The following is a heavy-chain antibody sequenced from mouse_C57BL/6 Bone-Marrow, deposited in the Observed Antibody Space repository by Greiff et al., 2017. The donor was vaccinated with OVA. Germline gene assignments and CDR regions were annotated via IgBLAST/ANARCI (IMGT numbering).Heavy chain of an antibody. Sequence: VKLVESGAELAKPGASVKLSCKASGYTFTSYWMHWVKQRPGQGLEWIGYINPSGGYTKYNQKFKDKATLTADKSSSTAYMQLSSLTYEDSAVYYCASTYDSNYVLFYYAMDYWGQGTSVTVSS. V-gene: IGHV1-7*01. CDR2: INPSGGYT. D-gene: IGHD2-5*01. CDR3: ASTYDSNYVLFYYAMDY. J-gene: IGHJ4*01. CDR1: GYTFTSYW.